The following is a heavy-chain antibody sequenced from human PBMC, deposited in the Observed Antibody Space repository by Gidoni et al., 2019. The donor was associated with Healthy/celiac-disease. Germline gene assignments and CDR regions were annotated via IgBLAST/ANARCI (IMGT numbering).Heavy chain of an antibody. D-gene: IGHD6-13*01. CDR1: GYSFTSYW. Sequence: EVQLVQSGAEVKKPGESLKISCMGSGYSFTSYWIGWVRQMPGKGLEWMGIIYPGDSDTRYSPSFQGQVTISADKSISTAYLQWSSLKASDTAMYYCARKGSSSWYLSGWFDPWGQGTLVTVSS. CDR2: IYPGDSDT. J-gene: IGHJ5*02. V-gene: IGHV5-51*01. CDR3: ARKGSSSWYLSGWFDP.